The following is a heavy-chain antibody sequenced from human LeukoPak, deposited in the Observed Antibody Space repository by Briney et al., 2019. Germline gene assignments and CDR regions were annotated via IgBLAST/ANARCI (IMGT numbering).Heavy chain of an antibody. J-gene: IGHJ4*02. D-gene: IGHD3-22*01. CDR1: GFTFSTYW. V-gene: IGHV3-20*04. Sequence: GGSLRLSCAASGFTFSTYWMHWVRQVPGQGLKWVSGINWNGGRIIYADSVKGRFTISRDNANNSLYLQMNSLRAEDTALYYCATYSFDRGYYFDYWGQGTLVTVSS. CDR3: ATYSFDRGYYFDY. CDR2: INWNGGRI.